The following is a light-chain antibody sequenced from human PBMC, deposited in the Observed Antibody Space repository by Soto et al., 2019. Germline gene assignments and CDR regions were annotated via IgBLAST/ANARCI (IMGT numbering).Light chain of an antibody. CDR2: GAS. V-gene: IGKV3-20*01. J-gene: IGKJ2*01. CDR1: QSVSSSY. Sequence: EIVLTQSPGTLSLSPGERATLSCRASQSVSSSYLAWYQQKPGQAPRLLIYGASSRATGIPDRFSGSGSGTDFTLTISRLEPEDFAVYYCQQYGSSPPYTFGQGKKLEIK. CDR3: QQYGSSPPYT.